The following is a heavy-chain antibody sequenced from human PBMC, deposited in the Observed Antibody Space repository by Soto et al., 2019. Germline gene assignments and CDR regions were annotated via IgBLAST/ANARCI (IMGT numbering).Heavy chain of an antibody. CDR1: GFTFKYFW. CDR3: ARLGNSGYGDFDY. J-gene: IGHJ4*03. D-gene: IGHD5-12*01. Sequence: PGGSLRLSCATSGFTFKYFWMSWVRQAPGKGLEWVANIKQDGSEIYYADSVKGRFTISRDNARNSLDLQMISLRAEDTAVYYCARLGNSGYGDFDYWGRGTTVTVLL. V-gene: IGHV3-7*01. CDR2: IKQDGSEI.